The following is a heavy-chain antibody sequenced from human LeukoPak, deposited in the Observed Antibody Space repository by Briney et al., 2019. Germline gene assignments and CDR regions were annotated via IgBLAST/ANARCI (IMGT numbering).Heavy chain of an antibody. J-gene: IGHJ3*02. D-gene: IGHD6-13*01. V-gene: IGHV4-39*01. CDR3: ARQPAAAGHDTFDI. CDR1: GGSMSSRTYY. CDR2: IYYSGST. Sequence: SETLSLTCTVSGGSMSSRTYYWGWIRQPPGKGLEWIGSIYYSGSTYYNPSLKSRVTLSVDTSKNQFSLNLSSVTAADTAVYYCARQPAAAGHDTFDIWGQGTMVTVSS.